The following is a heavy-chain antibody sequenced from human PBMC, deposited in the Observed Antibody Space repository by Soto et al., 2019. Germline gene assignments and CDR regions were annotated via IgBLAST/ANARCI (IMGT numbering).Heavy chain of an antibody. CDR2: ISGSDNAT. D-gene: IGHD6-19*01. CDR1: GFTFSSYA. CDR3: AKGVSSSAWSASDN. V-gene: IGHV3-23*01. J-gene: IGHJ4*02. Sequence: EVQLLESGGGLVQPGGSLRLSCAASGFTFSSYAMTWVRQAPGKGLEWVSVISGSDNATYYADSVKGRFTISRDNSKNTLYLQFNSLRAEDTAVYYCAKGVSSSAWSASDNWGQGTLVTVSS.